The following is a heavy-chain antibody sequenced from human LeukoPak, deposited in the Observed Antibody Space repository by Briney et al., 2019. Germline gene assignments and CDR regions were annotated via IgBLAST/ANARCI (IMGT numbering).Heavy chain of an antibody. CDR3: AREWELLVNDAFDI. Sequence: ASVKVSCKASGYTFTSYAMNWVRQAPGQGLEWMGWINTNTGNPTYAQGFTGRFVFSLDTSVSTAYLQISSLKAEDTAVYYCAREWELLVNDAFDIWGQGTMVTVSS. CDR1: GYTFTSYA. D-gene: IGHD1-26*01. V-gene: IGHV7-4-1*02. J-gene: IGHJ3*02. CDR2: INTNTGNP.